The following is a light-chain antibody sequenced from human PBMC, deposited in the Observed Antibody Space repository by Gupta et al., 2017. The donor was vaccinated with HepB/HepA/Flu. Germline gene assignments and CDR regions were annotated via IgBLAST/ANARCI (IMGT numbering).Light chain of an antibody. J-gene: IGKJ3*01. CDR1: QSVLYSSNNKNY. CDR2: WAS. V-gene: IGKV4-1*01. CDR3: QQDYSTPS. Sequence: DIVMTQSPDSLAVSLGERATINCKSSQSVLYSSNNKNYLAWYQQKPGQPPKLLIYWASTRESGVPDRFSGSGSGTDFTLTISGRQAEDVAVYYCQQDYSTPSFGHGTKVDIK.